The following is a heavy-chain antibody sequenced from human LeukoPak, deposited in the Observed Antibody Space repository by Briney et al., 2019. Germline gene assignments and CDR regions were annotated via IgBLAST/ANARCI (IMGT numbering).Heavy chain of an antibody. D-gene: IGHD5-24*01. J-gene: IGHJ4*02. CDR1: GGTFSSYA. Sequence: ASVKVSCKASGGTFSSYAISWVRQAPGQGLEWMGGIIPIFGTANYAQKFQGRVTITADESTSTAYMELSSLRSEGTAVYYCARSRDGYNFPFDYWGQGTLVTVSS. CDR2: IIPIFGTA. CDR3: ARSRDGYNFPFDY. V-gene: IGHV1-69*13.